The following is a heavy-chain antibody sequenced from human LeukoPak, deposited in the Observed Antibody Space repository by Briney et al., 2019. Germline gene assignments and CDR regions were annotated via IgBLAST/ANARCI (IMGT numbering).Heavy chain of an antibody. CDR3: ARTYGSSGLGYFDL. D-gene: IGHD6-13*01. CDR2: IYYSGGT. V-gene: IGHV4-59*01. Sequence: PSETLSLTCTVSGGSISSYYWSWIRQPPGKGLEWIGYIYYSGGTNYSPSLKSRLTISVDTSKNQFSLKLSSVTAADAAVYYCARTYGSSGLGYFDLWGRGTLVTVSS. CDR1: GGSISSYY. J-gene: IGHJ2*01.